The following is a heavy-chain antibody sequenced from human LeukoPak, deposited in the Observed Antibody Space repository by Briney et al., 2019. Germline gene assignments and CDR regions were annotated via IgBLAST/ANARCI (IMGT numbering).Heavy chain of an antibody. D-gene: IGHD3-3*01. CDR1: GFTFSSYA. CDR2: IKQDGSEK. V-gene: IGHV3-7*01. CDR3: ARVSYDFWSGYYYYFDY. Sequence: GGSLRLSCAASGFTFSSYAMSWVRQAPGKGLEWVANIKQDGSEKYYVDSVKGRSTISRDNAKNSLYLQMNSLRAEDTAVYYCARVSYDFWSGYYYYFDYWGQGTLVTVSS. J-gene: IGHJ4*02.